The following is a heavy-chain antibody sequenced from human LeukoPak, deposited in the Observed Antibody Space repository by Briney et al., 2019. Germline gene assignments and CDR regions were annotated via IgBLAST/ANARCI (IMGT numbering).Heavy chain of an antibody. CDR2: IDGDGSST. Sequence: PGGSLRLSCAASGFPFSYYWMHWVRQAPGKGLVWVSRIDGDGSSTSYADSVKGRFSISRDNAKNTVYLHMDSLRAEDTAVYYCARVGRLQSFDAFDIWDQGTTVTVSS. J-gene: IGHJ3*02. CDR3: ARVGRLQSFDAFDI. CDR1: GFPFSYYW. D-gene: IGHD4-11*01. V-gene: IGHV3-74*01.